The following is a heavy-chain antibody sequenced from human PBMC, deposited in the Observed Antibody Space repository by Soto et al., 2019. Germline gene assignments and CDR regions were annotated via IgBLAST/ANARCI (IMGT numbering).Heavy chain of an antibody. CDR1: GGSISSYY. CDR2: IYYSGST. Sequence: SETLSLTCTVSGGSISSYYWSWIRQPPGKGLEWIGYIYYSGSTNYNPSLKSRVTISVDTSKNQFSLKLSSVTAADTAVYYCARLLEVVVTAASGDLYNWFDPWGQGTLVTVSS. CDR3: ARLLEVVVTAASGDLYNWFDP. D-gene: IGHD2-2*01. J-gene: IGHJ5*02. V-gene: IGHV4-59*08.